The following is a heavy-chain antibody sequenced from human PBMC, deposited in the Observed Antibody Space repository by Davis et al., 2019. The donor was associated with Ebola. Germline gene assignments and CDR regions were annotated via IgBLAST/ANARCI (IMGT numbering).Heavy chain of an antibody. CDR2: ISSSGSTI. Sequence: GESLKISCAASGFTFSDYYMSWIRQAPGKGLEWVSYISSSGSTIYYADSVKGRFTISRDNAKNSLYLQMNSLRAEDTAIYFCAKRTDSRSFEFWGQGTLVTVSS. CDR3: AKRTDSRSFEF. V-gene: IGHV3-11*01. D-gene: IGHD1-14*01. CDR1: GFTFSDYY. J-gene: IGHJ4*02.